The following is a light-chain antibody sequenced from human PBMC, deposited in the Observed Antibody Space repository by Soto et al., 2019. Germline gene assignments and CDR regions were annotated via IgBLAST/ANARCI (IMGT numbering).Light chain of an antibody. V-gene: IGLV1-40*01. CDR1: SSNIGAGYD. CDR3: QSYDSSLSGLYV. Sequence: QSVLTQPPSVSGAPGQRVTISCTGSSSNIGAGYDVHWYQQLPGTAPKLLIYGNSNRPSGVPDRFSGSKSGTSASLAITGLQAEDEADYYRQSYDSSLSGLYVLGTGTKVTVL. J-gene: IGLJ1*01. CDR2: GNS.